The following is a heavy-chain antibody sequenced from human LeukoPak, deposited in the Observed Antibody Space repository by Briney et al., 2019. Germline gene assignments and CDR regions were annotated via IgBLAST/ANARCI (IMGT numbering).Heavy chain of an antibody. J-gene: IGHJ4*02. D-gene: IGHD6-13*01. Sequence: GGSLRLSCAASGFTFSSYWMHWVRQAPGKGLVWVSRINSDGSSTSYADSVKGRFTISRDNAKNTLYLQMNSLRAEDTAVYYCARGYEQQLVGFDYWGQGTLVTVSS. CDR2: INSDGSST. CDR1: GFTFSSYW. CDR3: ARGYEQQLVGFDY. V-gene: IGHV3-74*01.